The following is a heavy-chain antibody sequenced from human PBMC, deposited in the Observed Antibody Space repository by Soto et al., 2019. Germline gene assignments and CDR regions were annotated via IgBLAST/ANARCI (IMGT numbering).Heavy chain of an antibody. CDR3: ARVAY. V-gene: IGHV3-21*02. J-gene: IGHJ4*02. Sequence: EVQLVESGCGLVKHWESLRLSCEASGFTFSRVSTNWVRQLPGKGLEWVASISSGSSDTWYADSVKGRFIISRDNAQNSLLLQINTLMPEDTAMYYCARVAYWGPGTQVTVS. CDR2: ISSGSSDT. CDR1: GFTFSRVS.